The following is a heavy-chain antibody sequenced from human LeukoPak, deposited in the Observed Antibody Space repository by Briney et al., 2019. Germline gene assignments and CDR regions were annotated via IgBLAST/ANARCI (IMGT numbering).Heavy chain of an antibody. J-gene: IGHJ5*02. CDR1: GFTFSNAW. V-gene: IGHV3-23*01. CDR3: AKDQYIAAVVTASGFDP. D-gene: IGHD2-21*02. CDR2: ISGSDDST. Sequence: PGGSLRLSCAASGFTFSNAWMSWVRQAPGKGLEWVSTISGSDDSTYYAGSVKGRFTISRDNSKNMLYLHMNSLRAEDTAIYYCAKDQYIAAVVTASGFDPWGQGTLVTVSS.